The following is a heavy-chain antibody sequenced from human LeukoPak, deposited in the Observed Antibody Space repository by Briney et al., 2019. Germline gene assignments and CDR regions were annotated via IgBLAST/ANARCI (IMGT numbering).Heavy chain of an antibody. CDR2: IYYSGST. Sequence: PSQTLSLTCTVSGGSISSYYWSWIRQPPGKGLEWIGYIYYSGSTNYNPSLKSRVTISVDTSKNQFSLKLSSVTAADTAVYYCARGRRGTIFGVVTSNGYLYYYYYMDVRGKGTTVTVSS. CDR3: ARGRRGTIFGVVTSNGYLYYYYYMDV. V-gene: IGHV4-59*01. CDR1: GGSISSYY. D-gene: IGHD3-3*01. J-gene: IGHJ6*03.